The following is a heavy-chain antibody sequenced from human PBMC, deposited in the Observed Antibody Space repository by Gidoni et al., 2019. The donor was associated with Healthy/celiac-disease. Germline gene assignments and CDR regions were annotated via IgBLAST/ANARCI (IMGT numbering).Heavy chain of an antibody. CDR1: GGSFSGYS. Sequence: QVQLQQWGAGLLKPSETLSLTCAVYGGSFSGYSWSWIRQPPGKGLEWIGEVNHSGSTNSNPTLKSRVTISVGTSKNQFSLKLSSVTAADTAVYYCARKLEGGADRAGSAFDIWGQGTMVTVSS. J-gene: IGHJ3*02. CDR2: VNHSGST. CDR3: ARKLEGGADRAGSAFDI. D-gene: IGHD2-21*01. V-gene: IGHV4-34*01.